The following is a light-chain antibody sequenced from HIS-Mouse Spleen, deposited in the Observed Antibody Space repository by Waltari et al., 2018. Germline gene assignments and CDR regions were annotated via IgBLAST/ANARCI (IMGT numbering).Light chain of an antibody. CDR3: QVWDSSSDPSYV. V-gene: IGLV3-21*02. Sequence: SYVLTQPPSVSVAPGQTARLTCGGNNIGSKSVQWYQQKPGQAPVLVVYDDSDRPSGIPERFSGSNSGNTATLTISRVEAGDEADYYCQVWDSSSDPSYVFGTGTKVTVL. CDR1: NIGSKS. CDR2: DDS. J-gene: IGLJ1*01.